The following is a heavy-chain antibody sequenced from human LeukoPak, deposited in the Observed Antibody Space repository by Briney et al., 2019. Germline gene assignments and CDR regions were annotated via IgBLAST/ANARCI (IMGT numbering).Heavy chain of an antibody. Sequence: SGGSLRLSCAASGFTFSDYYMSWIRQAPGKGLEWVSYISSSGTTIYYADSVKGRFTISRDSAKNSLYLQMNSLRAEDTAVYYCARDFRYCSGGSCHYFDYWGQGTLVTVSS. J-gene: IGHJ4*02. CDR2: ISSSGTTI. CDR3: ARDFRYCSGGSCHYFDY. V-gene: IGHV3-11*04. D-gene: IGHD2-15*01. CDR1: GFTFSDYY.